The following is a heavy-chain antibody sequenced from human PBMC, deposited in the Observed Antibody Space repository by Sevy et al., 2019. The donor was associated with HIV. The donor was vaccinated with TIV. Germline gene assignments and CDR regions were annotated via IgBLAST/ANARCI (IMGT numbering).Heavy chain of an antibody. J-gene: IGHJ6*02. Sequence: GGSLRLSCAASGFTFSTYAMHWVRQAPGKGLEWVALISYDGSNKYYEDSVKGRFTISRDNSKNTLYLQMNSLRAEDTAVYYCAREKGIVAAGTGYYYGMDVWGQGTTVTVSS. V-gene: IGHV3-30-3*01. CDR3: AREKGIVAAGTGYYYGMDV. D-gene: IGHD6-13*01. CDR1: GFTFSTYA. CDR2: ISYDGSNK.